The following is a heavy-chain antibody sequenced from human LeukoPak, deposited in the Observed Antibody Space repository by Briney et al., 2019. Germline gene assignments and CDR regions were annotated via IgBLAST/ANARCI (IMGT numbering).Heavy chain of an antibody. V-gene: IGHV4-4*02. CDR3: ARMNMVRGSNWFDP. Sequence: SGTLSLTCSVSGGSISSSNWWSWVRQPPGKGLEWIGEIYHSGSTNYNPSLKSRVTISVDTSKNQFSLKVSSVTAADTAVYYCARMNMVRGSNWFDPWGQGTLVTVSS. D-gene: IGHD3-10*01. CDR2: IYHSGST. CDR1: GGSISSSNW. J-gene: IGHJ5*02.